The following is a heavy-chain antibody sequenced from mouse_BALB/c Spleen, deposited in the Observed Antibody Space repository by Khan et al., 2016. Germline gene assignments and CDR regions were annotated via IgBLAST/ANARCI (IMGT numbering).Heavy chain of an antibody. Sequence: EVELVEPGGGLVQPGGSRKLSCAASGFTFSSFGMHWVRQAPDKGLEWVAYISGGSSTIFYADTVKGRFTISRDNPKNTLFLQMTSLRSEDTAMYFCARIYYGLYYAMDYWGQGTSVTVSS. CDR3: ARIYYGLYYAMDY. V-gene: IGHV5-17*02. CDR1: GFTFSSFG. CDR2: ISGGSSTI. D-gene: IGHD2-1*01. J-gene: IGHJ4*01.